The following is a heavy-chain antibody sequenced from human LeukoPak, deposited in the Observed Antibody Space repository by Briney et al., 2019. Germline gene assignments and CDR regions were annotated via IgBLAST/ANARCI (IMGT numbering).Heavy chain of an antibody. Sequence: SVKVSCKASGGTFSSYAISWVRQAPGQGLEWMGGIIPIFGTANYAQKFQGRVTITADESTSTAYMELSSLRSEDTAVYYCARFDLRSRETYCSGGSCYPGGAFDIWGQGTMVTVS. CDR1: GGTFSSYA. V-gene: IGHV1-69*13. CDR3: ARFDLRSRETYCSGGSCYPGGAFDI. D-gene: IGHD2-15*01. CDR2: IIPIFGTA. J-gene: IGHJ3*02.